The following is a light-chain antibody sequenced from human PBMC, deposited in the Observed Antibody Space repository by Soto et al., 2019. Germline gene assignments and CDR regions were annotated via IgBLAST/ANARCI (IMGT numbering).Light chain of an antibody. CDR1: IFDVGGYNY. V-gene: IGLV2-8*01. J-gene: IGLJ1*01. Sequence: QSLLTQPPSSSGSPGQSVTISCTGTIFDVGGYNYVSWYQQHPGKAPQVLMYEVSKRPSGVPDRFSGSKSGNTASLTVSGLQAEDEADYYCSAYAGSPYLYVFGSGTKVTVL. CDR3: SAYAGSPYLYV. CDR2: EVS.